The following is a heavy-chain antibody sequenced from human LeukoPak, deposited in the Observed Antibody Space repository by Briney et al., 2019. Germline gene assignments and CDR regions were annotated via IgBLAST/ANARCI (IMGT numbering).Heavy chain of an antibody. CDR1: GYTFTNYY. J-gene: IGHJ4*02. V-gene: IGHV1-46*01. D-gene: IGHD6-13*01. Sequence: ASVKVSCKASGYTFTNYYIHWVRQAPGQGLEWMGIINPGGGSTSYAPKFQGRLIMTRDTSTSTVYMELSSLRCEDTAVYYCARENQPAGARFFDHWGQGILVTVS. CDR2: INPGGGST. CDR3: ARENQPAGARFFDH.